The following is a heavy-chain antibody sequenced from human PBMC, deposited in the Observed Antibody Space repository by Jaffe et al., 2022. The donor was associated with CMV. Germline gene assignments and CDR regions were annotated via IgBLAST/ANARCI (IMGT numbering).Heavy chain of an antibody. Sequence: EVQLLESGGGLVQPGGSLRLSCAASGFTFSSYAMSWVRQAPGKGLEWVSAISGSGGSTYYADSVKGRFTISRDNSKNTLYLQMNSLRAEDTAVYYCAKDQGGGSSRTLASPDLPGAFDIWGQGTMVTVSS. CDR2: ISGSGGST. V-gene: IGHV3-23*01. J-gene: IGHJ3*02. D-gene: IGHD1-26*01. CDR1: GFTFSSYA. CDR3: AKDQGGGSSRTLASPDLPGAFDI.